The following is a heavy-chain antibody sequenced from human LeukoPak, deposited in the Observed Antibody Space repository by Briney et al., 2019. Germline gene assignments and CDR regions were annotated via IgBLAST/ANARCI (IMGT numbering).Heavy chain of an antibody. D-gene: IGHD3-10*01. Sequence: GGSLRLSCEASGFTFSSYAMTWVRQVPGKGLEWVSSMIISGDSTYYADSVKGRFTISRDNAKNSLNLQMNSLRAEDTAVYYCARDYGSGSSYYYYGMDVWGQGTTVTVSS. V-gene: IGHV3-23*01. CDR3: ARDYGSGSSYYYYGMDV. CDR1: GFTFSSYA. J-gene: IGHJ6*02. CDR2: MIISGDST.